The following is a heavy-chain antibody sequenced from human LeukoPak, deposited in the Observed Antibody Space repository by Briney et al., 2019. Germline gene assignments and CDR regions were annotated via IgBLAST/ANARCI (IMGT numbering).Heavy chain of an antibody. V-gene: IGHV4-59*12. Sequence: PSETLSLTCTVSGGSISSYYWSWIRQPPGKGLEWIGYIYYSGSTNYNPSLKSRVTISVDTSKNQFSLKLSSVTAADTAVYYCARGSRGSGSYYSGYFDYWGQGTLVTVSS. CDR2: IYYSGST. D-gene: IGHD3-10*01. CDR3: ARGSRGSGSYYSGYFDY. J-gene: IGHJ4*02. CDR1: GGSISSYY.